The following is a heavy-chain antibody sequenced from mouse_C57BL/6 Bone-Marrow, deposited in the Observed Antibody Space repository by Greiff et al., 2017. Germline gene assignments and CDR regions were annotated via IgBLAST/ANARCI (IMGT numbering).Heavy chain of an antibody. J-gene: IGHJ2*01. D-gene: IGHD1-1*01. Sequence: VQLQQSGPELVKPGASVKISCKASGYTFTDYYMNWVKQSHGKSLEWIGEINPNNGGTSYNQKLKGKATLTVDKSSSTAYMELRSLTSEDSAVYYCARDYYGSSWYFDYWGQGTNLTVSS. CDR1: GYTFTDYY. V-gene: IGHV1-26*01. CDR2: INPNNGGT. CDR3: ARDYYGSSWYFDY.